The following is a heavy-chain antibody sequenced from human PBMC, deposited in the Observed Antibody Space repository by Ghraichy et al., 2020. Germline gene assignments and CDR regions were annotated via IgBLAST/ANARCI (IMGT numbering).Heavy chain of an antibody. Sequence: GGSLRLSCAASGFTLRNYDMHWVRQPTGKGLEWVSVIGTAGDTYYSDSVKGRFTISREISENSFYLQMNSLRAGDTAVYYCARGQYTSAWDGAFDIWGQGTMVTVSS. J-gene: IGHJ3*02. CDR3: ARGQYTSAWDGAFDI. V-gene: IGHV3-13*01. CDR2: IGTAGDT. CDR1: GFTLRNYD. D-gene: IGHD6-19*01.